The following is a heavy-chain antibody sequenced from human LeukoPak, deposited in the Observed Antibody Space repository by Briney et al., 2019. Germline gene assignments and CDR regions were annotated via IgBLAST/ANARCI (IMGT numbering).Heavy chain of an antibody. CDR1: GFTFSTYA. Sequence: GGSLRLSCAASGFTFSTYAMHWVRQAPGKGLEWVAVISCDGRDKSYADSVKGRFTISRDNSKNTLFLQISSLRAEDTAVYYCARGGGDGYNFGFWGQGSLVTVSS. V-gene: IGHV3-30*04. D-gene: IGHD5-24*01. CDR2: ISCDGRDK. CDR3: ARGGGDGYNFGF. J-gene: IGHJ4*02.